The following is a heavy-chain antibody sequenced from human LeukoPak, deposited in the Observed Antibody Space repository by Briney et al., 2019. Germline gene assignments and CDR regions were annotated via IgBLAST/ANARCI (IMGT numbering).Heavy chain of an antibody. Sequence: GGSLRLSCAASGFTHSNYWTTWVRQARGKGLECVANIKQDGSETEYVNSVQGRFTISRDNAYNPLYLQMNSLRAEDTAVYYCARGRSEQSEFDSWGQETLVTVSS. J-gene: IGHJ4*02. CDR1: GFTHSNYW. CDR3: ARGRSEQSEFDS. D-gene: IGHD1-14*01. V-gene: IGHV3-7*01. CDR2: IKQDGSET.